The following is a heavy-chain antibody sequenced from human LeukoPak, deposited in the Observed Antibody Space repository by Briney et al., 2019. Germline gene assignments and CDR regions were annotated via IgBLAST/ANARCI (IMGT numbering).Heavy chain of an antibody. D-gene: IGHD4-17*01. J-gene: IGHJ4*02. V-gene: IGHV1-69*05. Sequence: GASVKVSCKASGGTFSSYAISWVRQAPGQGLEWMGGIIPIFGTANYAQKFQGRVTITTDESTSTAYMELSSLRSEDTAVYYCARGEETTGYFDYWGQGTLVTVSS. CDR3: ARGEETTGYFDY. CDR1: GGTFSSYA. CDR2: IIPIFGTA.